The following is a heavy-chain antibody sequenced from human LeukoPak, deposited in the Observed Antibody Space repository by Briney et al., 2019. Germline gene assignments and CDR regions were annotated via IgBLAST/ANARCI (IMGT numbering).Heavy chain of an antibody. CDR3: ARFDYGSNPRLESYYFDY. CDR2: IKQDGSEK. V-gene: IGHV3-7*01. Sequence: PGGSLRLSCAASGFTFSSYGMSWVRQAPGKGLEWVANIKQDGSEKYYVDSVKGRFTISRDNAKNSLYLQMNSLRAEDTAVYYCARFDYGSNPRLESYYFDYWGQGTLVTVSS. CDR1: GFTFSSYG. J-gene: IGHJ4*02. D-gene: IGHD4-23*01.